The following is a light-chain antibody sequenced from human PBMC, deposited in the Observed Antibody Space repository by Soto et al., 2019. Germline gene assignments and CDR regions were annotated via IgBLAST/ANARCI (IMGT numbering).Light chain of an antibody. V-gene: IGKV3-15*01. CDR2: GAS. CDR1: QSISST. J-gene: IGKJ2*01. CDR3: QKYNNWPPAA. Sequence: EIVMTQSPATLSVSPGERATLSCRASQSISSTLAWYQQKPGQAPRLLIYGASVRDTGIPDRFSGSGSRTEFTLTISSLQSEDFAVYYCQKYNNWPPAAFGQGTKLEIK.